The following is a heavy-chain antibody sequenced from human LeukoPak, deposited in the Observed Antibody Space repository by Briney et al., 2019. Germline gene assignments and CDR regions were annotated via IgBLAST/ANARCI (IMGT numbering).Heavy chain of an antibody. V-gene: IGHV3-33*01. CDR2: IWYDGSNK. J-gene: IGHJ6*02. CDR1: GFTFSSYG. Sequence: PGGSLRLSCAASGFTFSSYGMHWVRQAPGKGLEWVAVIWYDGSNKYYADSVKCRFTISRDNSKSTRYLQMNSLRAEDTAVYYCARGVRPSPYYYYGMDVWGQGTTVTVSS. CDR3: ARGVRPSPYYYYGMDV.